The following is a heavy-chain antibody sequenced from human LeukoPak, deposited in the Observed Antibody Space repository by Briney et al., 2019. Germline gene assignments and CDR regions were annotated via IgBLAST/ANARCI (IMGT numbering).Heavy chain of an antibody. J-gene: IGHJ4*02. CDR3: AKDRNPGYDTVVLDY. V-gene: IGHV3-30*02. CDR1: GFTFSSYG. Sequence: GGSLRLSCAASGFTFSSYGMHWVRQAPGKGLEWVAVIRYDGSNKYYADSVKGRFTISRDNSKNTLYLQMNSLRAEDTAVYYCAKDRNPGYDTVVLDYWGQGTLVTVSS. D-gene: IGHD3-22*01. CDR2: IRYDGSNK.